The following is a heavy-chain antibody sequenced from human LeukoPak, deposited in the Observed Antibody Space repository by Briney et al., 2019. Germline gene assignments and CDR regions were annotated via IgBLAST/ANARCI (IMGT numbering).Heavy chain of an antibody. CDR1: GESFSDYY. V-gene: IGHV4-34*01. CDR3: ARGGPLVAVSATGDWFDP. D-gene: IGHD2-15*01. J-gene: IGHJ5*02. Sequence: SETLYLTCAVYGESFSDYYWTWIRQPPGKGPEWIGEITHRRTTNYNPSLKSRVTMSVDTSRNQLSLKLTCVTAADTAVYYCARGGPLVAVSATGDWFDPWGQGTLVTVSS. CDR2: ITHRRTT.